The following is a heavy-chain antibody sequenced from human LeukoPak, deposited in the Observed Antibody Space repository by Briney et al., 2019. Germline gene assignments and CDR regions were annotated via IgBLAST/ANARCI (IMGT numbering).Heavy chain of an antibody. CDR2: IWYDGSNK. V-gene: IGHV3-33*06. J-gene: IGHJ4*02. CDR3: AKFSFSSTRYNWNDVSDY. D-gene: IGHD1-1*01. CDR1: GFTFSSYG. Sequence: RSGGSLRLSCAASGFTFSSYGMHWVRQAPGKGLEWVAVIWYDGSNKYYADSVKGRFTISRDNSKNTLYLQMNSLRAEDTAVYYCAKFSFSSTRYNWNDVSDYWGQGTLVTVSS.